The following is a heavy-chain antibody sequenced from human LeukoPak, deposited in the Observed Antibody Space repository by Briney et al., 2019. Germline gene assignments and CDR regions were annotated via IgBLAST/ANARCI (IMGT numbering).Heavy chain of an antibody. D-gene: IGHD2-21*02. V-gene: IGHV4-59*01. CDR1: GASMRTNY. CDR2: INYSGNT. Sequence: PSGTLSLTCGVSGASMRTNYWNWIRQSPAKGLEWIAYINYSGNTNYNPSLRSRVTILLDKSRNQFSLSVTAVSAADTAVYYCARSDYGGAWHGGGGYFFNFWGPGTLVTVSS. CDR3: ARSDYGGAWHGGGGYFFNF. J-gene: IGHJ4*01.